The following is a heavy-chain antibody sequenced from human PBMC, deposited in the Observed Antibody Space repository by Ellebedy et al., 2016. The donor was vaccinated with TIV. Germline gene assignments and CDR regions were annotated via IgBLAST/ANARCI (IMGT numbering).Heavy chain of an antibody. Sequence: GGSLRLXCAASGFTFSSYAMHWVRQAPGKGLEWVAVISYDGSNKYYADSVKGRFTISRDNSKNTLYLQMNSLRAEDTAVYYCARDPTNYYDSSGYYYEGFDYWGQGTLVTVSS. CDR3: ARDPTNYYDSSGYYYEGFDY. J-gene: IGHJ4*02. V-gene: IGHV3-30-3*01. CDR2: ISYDGSNK. CDR1: GFTFSSYA. D-gene: IGHD3-22*01.